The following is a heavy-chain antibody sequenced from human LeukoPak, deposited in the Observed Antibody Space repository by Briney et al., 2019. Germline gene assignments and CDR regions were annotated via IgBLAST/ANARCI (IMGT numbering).Heavy chain of an antibody. D-gene: IGHD2-2*02. V-gene: IGHV3-30-3*02. Sequence: GGSLRLSCAASGFTFRSYAIHWVRQAPGKGLEWVAFISYDGTVKYYADSVKGRFTISRDNSKNTLYLQMNSLRAEDTAVYYCAKPPDTQGYYGMDVWGQGTTVTVSS. CDR2: ISYDGTVK. CDR3: AKPPDTQGYYGMDV. J-gene: IGHJ6*02. CDR1: GFTFRSYA.